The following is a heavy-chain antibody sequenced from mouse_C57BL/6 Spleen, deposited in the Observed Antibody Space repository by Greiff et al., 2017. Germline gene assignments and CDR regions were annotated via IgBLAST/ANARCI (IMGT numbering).Heavy chain of an antibody. D-gene: IGHD1-1*01. CDR2: IYPGDGDT. V-gene: IGHV1-80*01. J-gene: IGHJ2*01. CDR3: ARRGYGSSYDYFDY. Sequence: VKLVESGAELVKPGASVKISCKASGYAFSSYWMNWVKQRPGKGLEWIGQIYPGDGDTNYNGKFKGKATLTAAKSSSTAYMQLSSRTSEASAVYFCARRGYGSSYDYFDYWGQGTTLTVSS. CDR1: GYAFSSYW.